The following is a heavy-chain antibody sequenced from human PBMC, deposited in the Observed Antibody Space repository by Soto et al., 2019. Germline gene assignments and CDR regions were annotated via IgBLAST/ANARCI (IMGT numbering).Heavy chain of an antibody. D-gene: IGHD2-15*01. CDR1: GFTFSGYW. CDR2: ISGDGSAT. V-gene: IGHV3-74*01. CDR3: ARAIYCRGCSCFIDNWFDS. Sequence: EVQLVESGGNLVQPGGSLRLSCAASGFTFSGYWIHWVRQAPGKGLVWVSRISGDGSATRYADSVKGRSTISRDNAKNTVYLQMNSLRAEDTAVYYCARAIYCRGCSCFIDNWFDSWGQGTLVTVSS. J-gene: IGHJ5*01.